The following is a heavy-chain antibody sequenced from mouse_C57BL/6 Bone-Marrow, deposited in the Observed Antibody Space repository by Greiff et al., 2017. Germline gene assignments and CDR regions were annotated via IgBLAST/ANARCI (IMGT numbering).Heavy chain of an antibody. D-gene: IGHD2-12*01. V-gene: IGHV1-81*01. CDR3: ATRTYHRGFAY. J-gene: IGHJ3*01. CDR2: IYPRSGTT. Sequence: VQLQQSGAELARPGASVKLSCKASGYTFTSYGISWVKQRTGQGLEWIGEIYPRSGTTYYNEKFKGKATLSADKSSSTAYMELRSLTSEDSAVYFCATRTYHRGFAYWGQGTLVTVSA. CDR1: GYTFTSYG.